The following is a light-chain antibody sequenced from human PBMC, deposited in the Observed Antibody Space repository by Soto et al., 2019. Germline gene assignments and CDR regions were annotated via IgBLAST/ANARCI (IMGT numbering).Light chain of an antibody. Sequence: QSALTQPASESGSPGQSITISCTGTSSDIGSHNYVSWYQRHPGRAPKLLIYDVSYRPSGVSDRFSGSKSGYTASLTISGLQTEDEADYYCSSYSGTYTVFGGGTKLNVL. J-gene: IGLJ2*01. CDR2: DVS. CDR3: SSYSGTYTV. V-gene: IGLV2-14*03. CDR1: SSDIGSHNY.